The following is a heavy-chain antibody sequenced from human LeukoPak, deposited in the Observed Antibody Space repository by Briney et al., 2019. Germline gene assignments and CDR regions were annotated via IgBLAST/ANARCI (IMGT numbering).Heavy chain of an antibody. CDR1: GFTFSSQG. CDR3: AKSHSVEQRGYFDY. D-gene: IGHD1/OR15-1a*01. V-gene: IGHV3-30*18. CDR2: ISSDGSHA. Sequence: GRSVRLVCAASGFTFSSQGMQWVRQAPGKGLGWVALISSDGSHAYYGDSVKGRFTISRDNSKNTVYLQMGGLRADDMAVYYCAKSHSVEQRGYFDYWGQGTLVTVSS. J-gene: IGHJ4*02.